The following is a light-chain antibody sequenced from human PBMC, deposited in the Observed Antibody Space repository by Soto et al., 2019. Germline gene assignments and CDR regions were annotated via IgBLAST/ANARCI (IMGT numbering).Light chain of an antibody. V-gene: IGKV3-15*01. CDR1: QSVRSD. Sequence: EIVMTQSPVTLSVSPGERATLSCRASQSVRSDLAWYQHKPGQAPRLLIYDASTRATGFPARFRGSGSGTEFTLTISSLQSEDFAVYYCQQRSTWPLTFGGGTKVEIK. J-gene: IGKJ4*01. CDR2: DAS. CDR3: QQRSTWPLT.